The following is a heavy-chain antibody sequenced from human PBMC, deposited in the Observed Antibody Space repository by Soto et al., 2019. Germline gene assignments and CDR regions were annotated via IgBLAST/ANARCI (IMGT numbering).Heavy chain of an antibody. V-gene: IGHV1-69*01. CDR1: GGTFSSYA. J-gene: IGHJ6*02. CDR2: IIPISGTA. Sequence: QVQLVQSGAEVKKPGSSVKVSCKASGGTFSSYAISWVRQAPGQGLEWMGGIIPISGTANYAQKFQGRVTITVDESTSTAYKELSSLRSEDTAVYYCARSQGSSTSLEIYYYYYYGMDVWGQGTTVTVSS. D-gene: IGHD2-2*01. CDR3: ARSQGSSTSLEIYYYYYYGMDV.